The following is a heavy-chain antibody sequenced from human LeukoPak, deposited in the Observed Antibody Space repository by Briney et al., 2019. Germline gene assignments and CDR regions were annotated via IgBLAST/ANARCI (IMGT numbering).Heavy chain of an antibody. Sequence: PGGSLRLSCAASGFTFSSYEMNWVRQAPGKGLEWVSYISSSGSTIYYADSVKGRFTISRDNAENSLYLQMNSLRAEDTAVYYCARGESRWLQLRSGYFDYWGQGTLVTVSS. CDR1: GFTFSSYE. D-gene: IGHD5-24*01. CDR2: ISSSGSTI. J-gene: IGHJ4*02. V-gene: IGHV3-48*03. CDR3: ARGESRWLQLRSGYFDY.